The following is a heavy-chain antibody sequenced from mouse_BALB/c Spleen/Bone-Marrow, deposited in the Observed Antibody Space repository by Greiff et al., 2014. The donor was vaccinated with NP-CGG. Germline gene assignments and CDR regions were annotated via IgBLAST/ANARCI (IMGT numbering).Heavy chain of an antibody. D-gene: IGHD2-3*01. CDR2: IDPASGNT. CDR3: AHDAPFTY. V-gene: IGHV14-3*02. Sequence: LVESGADLVKPGASVKLSCTTSGFNIKDTFMHWVKQRPEQGLEWTGRIDPASGNTKYDPKFQGKATITADTSSNKVSLQLSGLTSEDTAVYYCAHDAPFTYWGQGTLVTVSA. J-gene: IGHJ3*01. CDR1: GFNIKDTF.